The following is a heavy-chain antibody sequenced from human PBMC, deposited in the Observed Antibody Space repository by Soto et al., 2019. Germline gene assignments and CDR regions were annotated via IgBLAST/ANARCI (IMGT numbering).Heavy chain of an antibody. J-gene: IGHJ6*04. CDR3: ATGYCSGGICPVSMDV. V-gene: IGHV1-24*01. Sequence: QAQLVQSGAEVKKPGASVKVSYKVSGYTLTGFSMHWVRQAPGKGLEWMGGFDPEDGETIYAQKLQGRVTMTEDTSTDTAYMELSSLRSEDTAVYYCATGYCSGGICPVSMDVWGKASTVTVSS. CDR2: FDPEDGET. D-gene: IGHD2-15*01. CDR1: GYTLTGFS.